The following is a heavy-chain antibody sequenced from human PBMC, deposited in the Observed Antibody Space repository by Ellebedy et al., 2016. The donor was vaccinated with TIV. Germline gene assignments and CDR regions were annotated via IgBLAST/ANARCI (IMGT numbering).Heavy chain of an antibody. D-gene: IGHD6-13*01. V-gene: IGHV3-13*01. Sequence: GESLKISCAASGFTFSSYDMHWVRQATGKGLEWVSAIGTAGDTSYPGSVKGRFTISRDNAKNSLYLQMNSLRAEDTAVYYCARVVRVGIADFGFDYWGQGTLVTVSS. CDR2: IGTAGDT. J-gene: IGHJ4*02. CDR3: ARVVRVGIADFGFDY. CDR1: GFTFSSYD.